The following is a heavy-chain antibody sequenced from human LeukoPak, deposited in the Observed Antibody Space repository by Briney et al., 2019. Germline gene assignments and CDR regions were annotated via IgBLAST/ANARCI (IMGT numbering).Heavy chain of an antibody. V-gene: IGHV3-23*01. CDR3: AKEGGYCSSTSCYRRYYFDY. J-gene: IGHJ4*02. CDR1: GFTFSSYA. D-gene: IGHD2-2*01. CDR2: ISGSGGST. Sequence: PGGSLRLSCAASGFTFSSYAMSSVRQAPGKGLEWVSGISGSGGSTYYADSVKGRFTISRDNSKNTLYLQMNSLRAEDTAIYYCAKEGGYCSSTSCYRRYYFDYWGQGTQVTVSS.